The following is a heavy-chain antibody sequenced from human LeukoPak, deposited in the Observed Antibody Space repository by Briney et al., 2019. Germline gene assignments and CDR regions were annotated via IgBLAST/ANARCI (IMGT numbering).Heavy chain of an antibody. CDR2: IIPVFGSA. J-gene: IGHJ4*02. D-gene: IGHD1-26*01. Sequence: ASVKVSCKASGGTFTSYAISWVRQAPGHGLEWMGGIIPVFGSANYAQKFQGRVTITADESTSTAYMELSSLRSEDTAVYYCARDSDSGSYGFDYWGQGTLVTVSS. CDR1: GGTFTSYA. V-gene: IGHV1-69*13. CDR3: ARDSDSGSYGFDY.